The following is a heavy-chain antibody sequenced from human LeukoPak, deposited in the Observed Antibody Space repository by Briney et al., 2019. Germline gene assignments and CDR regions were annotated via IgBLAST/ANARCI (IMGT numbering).Heavy chain of an antibody. D-gene: IGHD3-22*01. CDR3: ARGAPTYYYDSSGYYYGY. CDR2: ISSSGSTI. J-gene: IGHJ4*02. V-gene: IGHV3-48*03. CDR1: GFTFSSYE. Sequence: PGGSLRLSCAASGFTFSSYEMNWVRQATGKGLEWVSYISSSGSTIYYADSVKGRFTISRDNAKNSLYLQMNSLRAEDTAVYYCARGAPTYYYDSSGYYYGYWGQGTLVTVSS.